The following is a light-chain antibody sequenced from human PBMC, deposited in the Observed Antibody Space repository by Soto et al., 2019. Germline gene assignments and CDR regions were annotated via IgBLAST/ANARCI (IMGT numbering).Light chain of an antibody. CDR2: EAS. CDR1: QSVTNF. J-gene: IGKJ4*01. CDR3: QQRSNWPLT. Sequence: EIVLTQSPATLSLSPGERATISCRASQSVTNFLAWYQQKLGQAPRLLIYEASKRATGIPGRFSGSGSGTDFTLTIANLEPEDFAVYYCQQRSNWPLTFGGGTKVEIK. V-gene: IGKV3-11*01.